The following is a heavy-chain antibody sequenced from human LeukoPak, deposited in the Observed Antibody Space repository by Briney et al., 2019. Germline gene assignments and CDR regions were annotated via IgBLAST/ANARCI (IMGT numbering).Heavy chain of an antibody. J-gene: IGHJ4*02. D-gene: IGHD6-13*01. Sequence: SETLSLTCTVSGGSISSGSYYWSWIRQPAGKGLEWLGRIYTSGSTNYNPSLKSRVTISVDTSKNQFSLKLSSVTAADTAVYYCARDVGGSWYGYFDYWGQGTLVTVSS. V-gene: IGHV4-61*02. CDR3: ARDVGGSWYGYFDY. CDR1: GGSISSGSYY. CDR2: IYTSGST.